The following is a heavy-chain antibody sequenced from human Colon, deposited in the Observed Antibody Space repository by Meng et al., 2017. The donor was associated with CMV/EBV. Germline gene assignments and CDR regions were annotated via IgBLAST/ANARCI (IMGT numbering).Heavy chain of an antibody. CDR3: VRAPEYSASSGDY. CDR1: EFTFSRYW. Sequence: ASEFTFSRYWMHWVRQLPGKGLVWVSRIRSTGSTTDYADSVKGRFTISRDNAKNTLYLQMNSLRAEDTAVYYCVRAPEYSASSGDYWGQGTLVTVSS. J-gene: IGHJ4*02. D-gene: IGHD6-6*01. CDR2: IRSTGSTT. V-gene: IGHV3-74*01.